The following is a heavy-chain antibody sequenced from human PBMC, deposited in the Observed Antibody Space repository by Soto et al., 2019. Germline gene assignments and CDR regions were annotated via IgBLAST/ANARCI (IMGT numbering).Heavy chain of an antibody. CDR2: INHSGST. CDR1: GGSFSGYY. CDR3: AGYRRIVGANHY. J-gene: IGHJ4*02. V-gene: IGHV4-34*01. Sequence: QVQLQQWGAGLLKPSETLSLTCAVYGGSFSGYYWSWIRKPPVKGLEWIGEINHSGSTNYNPSLKSRVTTSVDTSKNQFSLKLSSVTAADTAVYYCAGYRRIVGANHYWGQGTLGPVSS. D-gene: IGHD1-26*01.